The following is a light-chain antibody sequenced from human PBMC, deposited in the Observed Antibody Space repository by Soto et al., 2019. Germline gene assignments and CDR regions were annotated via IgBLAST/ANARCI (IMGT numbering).Light chain of an antibody. CDR2: EVS. V-gene: IGLV2-8*01. CDR1: SSDVGGYNS. Sequence: QSALTQPPSASGSPGRSVTISCTGTSSDVGGYNSVSWYQQHPGTAPKLMIYEVSKRPSGVPDRFSGSKSGNTASLTVSGLQAEDEADYYCSSYAGSKIVIFGGGTKVTVL. J-gene: IGLJ2*01. CDR3: SSYAGSKIVI.